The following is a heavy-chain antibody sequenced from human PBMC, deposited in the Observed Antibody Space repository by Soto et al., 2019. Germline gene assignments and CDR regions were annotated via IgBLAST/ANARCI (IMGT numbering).Heavy chain of an antibody. CDR2: IWFDGSDK. D-gene: IGHD2-15*01. Sequence: RRLSCAASGFTFSSYGMHWVRQAPGKGLEWVALIWFDGSDKYYTESVKGRFTISRDNSKSTLYLQMNSLRAEDTAVYYCARLYCSASSCYSVGAFDIRGQGTMVTVSS. V-gene: IGHV3-33*01. J-gene: IGHJ3*02. CDR3: ARLYCSASSCYSVGAFDI. CDR1: GFTFSSYG.